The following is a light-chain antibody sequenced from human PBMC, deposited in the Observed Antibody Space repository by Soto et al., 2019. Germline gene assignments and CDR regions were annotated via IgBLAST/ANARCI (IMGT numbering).Light chain of an antibody. V-gene: IGKV3-15*01. CDR2: GAS. CDR3: HHYNNWPPWT. J-gene: IGKJ1*01. Sequence: GMTHSPATLSVSPAERATLSCRASQRLSCYFSWYQKRRGQAPRLLIYGASIRAPGIPARFTGSGSESEFTLTISSLQSEDFAVYSCHHYNNWPPWTFGQGTKVEIK. CDR1: QRLSCY.